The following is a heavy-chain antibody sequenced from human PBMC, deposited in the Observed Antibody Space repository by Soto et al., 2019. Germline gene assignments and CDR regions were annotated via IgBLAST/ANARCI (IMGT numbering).Heavy chain of an antibody. V-gene: IGHV3-9*01. CDR3: AQAVVPQGANAFDS. D-gene: IGHD2-15*01. Sequence: EVQLVESGGRLVQPGRSLRLSCSASGFTFDDYAMHWVRQAPGKGLEWVSGISWTRGSICYADSVEGRFTISRDNAKNSLYRQMNSLRAADTALYYCAQAVVPQGANAFDSWCEGTMVTVS. CDR2: ISWTRGSI. CDR1: GFTFDDYA. J-gene: IGHJ3*02.